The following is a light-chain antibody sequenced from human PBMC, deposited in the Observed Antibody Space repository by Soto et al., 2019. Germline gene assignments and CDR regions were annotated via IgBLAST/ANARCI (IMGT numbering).Light chain of an antibody. CDR3: QQYGSSPQT. J-gene: IGKJ1*01. V-gene: IGKV3-20*01. CDR2: GAS. Sequence: EIVLTQSTGTLSLSPGERATLSCRASQSVSGSYLAWYQQKPGQAPRLLIYGASSRATGIPDRFSGSGSGTDFTLTISRLEPEDFAVYYCQQYGSSPQTFGQGTKVEIK. CDR1: QSVSGSY.